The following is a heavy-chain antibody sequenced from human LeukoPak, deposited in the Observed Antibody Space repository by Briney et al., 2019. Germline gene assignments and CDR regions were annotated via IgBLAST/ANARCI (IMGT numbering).Heavy chain of an antibody. D-gene: IGHD3-3*01. CDR3: ARRGLDYDFWSGYYTGYYFDY. J-gene: IGHJ4*02. CDR2: INHSGST. V-gene: IGHV4-34*01. Sequence: SETLSLTCAVYGGSFSGYYWSWIRQPPGKGLEWIGEINHSGSTNYNPSLKSRVTISVDTSKNQFSLKLSSVTAADTAVYYCARRGLDYDFWSGYYTGYYFDYWGQGTLVTVSS. CDR1: GGSFSGYY.